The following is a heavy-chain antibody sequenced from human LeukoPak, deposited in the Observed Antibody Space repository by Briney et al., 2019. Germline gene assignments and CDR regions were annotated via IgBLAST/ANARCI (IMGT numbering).Heavy chain of an antibody. V-gene: IGHV4-39*07. CDR2: IYYSGST. D-gene: IGHD6-19*01. CDR3: ARDPGLSLDY. J-gene: IGHJ4*02. Sequence: SETLSLTCTVSGGSISSSRYYCGWIRQPPGKGLEWIGSIYYSGSTYYNPSLKSRVTISVDTSKNHFSLKLTSVTAADTAVYYCARDPGLSLDYWGQGALVTVSS. CDR1: GGSISSSRYY.